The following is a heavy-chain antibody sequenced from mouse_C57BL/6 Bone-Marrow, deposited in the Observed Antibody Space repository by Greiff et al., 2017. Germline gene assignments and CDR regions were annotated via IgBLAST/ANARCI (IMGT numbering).Heavy chain of an antibody. CDR1: GFSLSTFGMG. CDR3: ARILYYYGSSYGYFDV. D-gene: IGHD1-1*01. J-gene: IGHJ1*03. V-gene: IGHV8-8*01. Sequence: QVTLKESGPGLLQPSQTLSLTCSFSGFSLSTFGMGVGWIRQPSGKGLEWLAHIWWDADKYYNPALKRRLTISKDTSKNQVFLKIANVDTADTATYYCARILYYYGSSYGYFDVWGTGTTVTVSS. CDR2: IWWDADK.